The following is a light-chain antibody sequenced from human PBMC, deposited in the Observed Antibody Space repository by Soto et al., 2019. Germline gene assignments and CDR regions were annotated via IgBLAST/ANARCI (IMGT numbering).Light chain of an antibody. CDR3: QQYNNWPRT. CDR2: GAS. Sequence: EIVMTQSPATPSVSPGGRATLSCRASHSVSSNLACYQQKPGQAPRLLIYGASTRATGIPARFSGSGSGTEFTLTISSLQSEDFAVYYCQQYNNWPRTFGQGTKVDIK. V-gene: IGKV3-15*01. J-gene: IGKJ1*01. CDR1: HSVSSN.